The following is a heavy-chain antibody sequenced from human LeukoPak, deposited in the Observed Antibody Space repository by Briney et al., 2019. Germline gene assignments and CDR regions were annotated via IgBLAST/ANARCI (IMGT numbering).Heavy chain of an antibody. J-gene: IGHJ6*02. CDR2: ISYDGSNK. CDR1: GFTFSSYG. Sequence: GRSLRLSCAASGFTFSSYGMHWVRQAPGKGLEWVAVISYDGSNKYYADFVKGRFTISRDNSKNTLYLQMNSLRAEDTAVYYCAKDLGLRAYHYYGMDVWGQGTTVTVSS. CDR3: AKDLGLRAYHYYGMDV. V-gene: IGHV3-30*18. D-gene: IGHD3-10*01.